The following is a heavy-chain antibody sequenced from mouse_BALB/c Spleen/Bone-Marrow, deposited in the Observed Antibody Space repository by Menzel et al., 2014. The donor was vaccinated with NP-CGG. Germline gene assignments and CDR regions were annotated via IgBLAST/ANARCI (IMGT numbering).Heavy chain of an antibody. CDR1: GYTFTEYT. V-gene: IGHV1-22*01. D-gene: IGHD1-2*01. J-gene: IGHJ2*01. CDR2: INPNNGGT. CDR3: ARRGGYDY. Sequence: VQLQQSGPELVKPGPSVKISCKTSGYTFTEYTMHWVKQSHGKSLEWIGSINPNNGGTSYNQKFKGKATLTVDKSSSTAYMELRSLTSGDSAVYYCARRGGYDYWGQGTTLTVSS.